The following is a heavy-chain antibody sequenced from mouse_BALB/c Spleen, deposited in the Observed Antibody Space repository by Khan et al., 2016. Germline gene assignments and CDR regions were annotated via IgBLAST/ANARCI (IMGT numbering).Heavy chain of an antibody. J-gene: IGHJ2*01. D-gene: IGHD1-2*01. CDR2: INTETGEP. Sequence: QIQLVQSGPELKKPGETVKISCKASGYTFTDYSMHWVKQAPGKGLKWMGWINTETGEPTYADDFKGRFAVSLETSASTAYLQINNLKNEDTATYFCARGFTTATGYWGQGTTRTVSS. CDR1: GYTFTDYS. CDR3: ARGFTTATGY. V-gene: IGHV9-2-1*01.